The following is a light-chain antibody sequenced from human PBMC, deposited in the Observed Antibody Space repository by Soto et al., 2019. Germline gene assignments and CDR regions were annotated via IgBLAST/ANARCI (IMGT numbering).Light chain of an antibody. J-gene: IGLJ3*02. CDR1: SSDIGSNT. CDR3: AAWADSLKGPV. CDR2: FNN. Sequence: QSVLTQPPSASATPGQGVTISCSGSSSDIGSNTVNWYQQLPGTAPKLHIYFNNQRPSVVPDRFSGSKSGTSASLAISGLQSEDEAQYYCAAWADSLKGPVFGGGTKLTVL. V-gene: IGLV1-44*01.